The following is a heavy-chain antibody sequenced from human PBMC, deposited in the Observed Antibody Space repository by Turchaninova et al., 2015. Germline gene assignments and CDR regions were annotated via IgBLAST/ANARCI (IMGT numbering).Heavy chain of an antibody. D-gene: IGHD1-26*01. Sequence: QVQLVQSGAEVKKPGASVKVSCKASGYTFTSYAIHWVRQAPGKRLEWLGWINAGNGNTKYSQKFQGRVTITRDTSATTAYMELSSLRYEDTAVYYCARMAGIECWGQGTLVTVSS. CDR1: GYTFTSYA. J-gene: IGHJ4*02. CDR2: INAGNGNT. V-gene: IGHV1-3*01. CDR3: ARMAGIEC.